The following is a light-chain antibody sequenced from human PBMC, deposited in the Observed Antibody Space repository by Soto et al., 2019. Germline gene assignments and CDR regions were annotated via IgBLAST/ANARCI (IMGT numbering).Light chain of an antibody. CDR3: QQVYSTPWT. V-gene: IGKV1-39*01. J-gene: IGKJ1*01. Sequence: DTQMTQSPSSLSASVGDRVTITCRAGQSISNYLNWYQQKPGKAPKLLIHAASTLLSGVPARFSGSGSGTDFTLTITSLQPEDFATYHCQQVYSTPWTFGQGTKVEIK. CDR1: QSISNY. CDR2: AAS.